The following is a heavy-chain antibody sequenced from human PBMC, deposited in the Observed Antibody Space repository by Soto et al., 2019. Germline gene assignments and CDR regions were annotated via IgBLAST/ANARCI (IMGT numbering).Heavy chain of an antibody. Sequence: GESLKISCKGSGYSFTSYWIGWVRQMPGKGLEWMGIIYPGDSDTRYSPSFQGQVTISADKSISTAYLQWSSLKASDTAMYYCARHNAPGEGGNEIDAFDIWGQGTMVTVSS. CDR2: IYPGDSDT. J-gene: IGHJ3*02. CDR3: ARHNAPGEGGNEIDAFDI. D-gene: IGHD2-15*01. V-gene: IGHV5-51*01. CDR1: GYSFTSYW.